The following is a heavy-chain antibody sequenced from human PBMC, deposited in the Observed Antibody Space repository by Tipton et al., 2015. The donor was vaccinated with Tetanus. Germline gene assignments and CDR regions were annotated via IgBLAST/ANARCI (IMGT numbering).Heavy chain of an antibody. J-gene: IGHJ4*02. CDR1: GGTFNSYT. CDR2: ISPMFGTE. Sequence: QSGAEVKRPGSSVKVSCKASGGTFNSYTITWVRQAPGQGLEWMGGISPMFGTETYSQDLQGRVSITADESTGTAYMELTNLKSEDTAVYYCARDQNGDFVYWGQGTLVTVSS. CDR3: ARDQNGDFVY. V-gene: IGHV1-69*01. D-gene: IGHD4-17*01.